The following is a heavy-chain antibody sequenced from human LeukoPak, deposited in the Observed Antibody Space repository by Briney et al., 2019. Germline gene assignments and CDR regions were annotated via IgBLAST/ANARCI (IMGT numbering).Heavy chain of an antibody. CDR2: ISGSGGST. V-gene: IGHV3-23*01. CDR1: GFTFSNAW. D-gene: IGHD6-6*01. Sequence: GGSLRLSCAASGFTFSNAWMSWVRQAPGKGLEWVSAISGSGGSTYYADSVKGRFTISRDNSKNTLYLQMNSLRAEDTAVYYCAKGLAAPVGSWFDPWGQGTLVTVSS. J-gene: IGHJ5*02. CDR3: AKGLAAPVGSWFDP.